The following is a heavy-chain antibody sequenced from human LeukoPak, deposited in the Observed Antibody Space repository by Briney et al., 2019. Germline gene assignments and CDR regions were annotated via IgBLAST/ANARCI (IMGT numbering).Heavy chain of an antibody. Sequence: GGSLRLSCAASGYLFSNHGMQCVREGPGEGLERVSFILYDGVNEYYPDSVKGRFDISRDNSKNTLYLQMNSLRVKDTAVYYCAKDIATKRWLRPDLSFDYWGQGTLVTVSS. CDR1: GYLFSNHG. CDR3: AKDIATKRWLRPDLSFDY. J-gene: IGHJ4*02. D-gene: IGHD5-12*01. V-gene: IGHV3-30*02. CDR2: ILYDGVNE.